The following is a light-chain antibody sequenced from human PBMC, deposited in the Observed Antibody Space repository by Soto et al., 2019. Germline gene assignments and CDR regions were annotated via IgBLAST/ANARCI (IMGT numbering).Light chain of an antibody. CDR2: DVS. V-gene: IGLV2-14*03. CDR3: SSYTTTSTYV. J-gene: IGLJ1*01. CDR1: SSDVCAYNF. Sequence: QSALTQPASVSGSPGQSIAISCTGTSSDVCAYNFVSWYQQLPGKAPQLIIFDVSDRPSGVSNRFSGSKSGNTASLTSSGLQAEDEADYYCSSYTTTSTYVVGTGTKLTVL.